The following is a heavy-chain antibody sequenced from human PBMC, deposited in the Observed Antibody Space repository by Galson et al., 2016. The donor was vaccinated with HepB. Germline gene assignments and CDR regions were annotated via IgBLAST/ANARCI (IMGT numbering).Heavy chain of an antibody. D-gene: IGHD1-1*01. Sequence: RQMPGKGLEWMGIIYPGDSDTRYSPSFQGQVTISADKSIGTAYLQWSSLRASDTATYYCARQRGARTWIDYWGQGTLVTVSP. CDR2: IYPGDSDT. CDR3: ARQRGARTWIDY. V-gene: IGHV5-51*01. J-gene: IGHJ4*02.